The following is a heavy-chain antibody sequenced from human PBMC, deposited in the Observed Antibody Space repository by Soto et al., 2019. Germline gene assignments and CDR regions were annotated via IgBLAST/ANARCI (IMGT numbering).Heavy chain of an antibody. Sequence: PSETLSLTCAVYGGSFSGYYWSWIRQPPGKGLEWIGEINHSGSTNYNPSLKSRVTISVDTSKNQFSLKLSSVTAADTAVYYCARLPAAIRDYYYYGMDVWGQGTTVTVSS. CDR3: ARLPAAIRDYYYYGMDV. D-gene: IGHD2-2*02. CDR1: GGSFSGYY. CDR2: INHSGST. J-gene: IGHJ6*02. V-gene: IGHV4-34*01.